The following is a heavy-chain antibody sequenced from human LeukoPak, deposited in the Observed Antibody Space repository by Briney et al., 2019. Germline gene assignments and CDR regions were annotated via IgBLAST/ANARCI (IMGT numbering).Heavy chain of an antibody. Sequence: GESLKISCKGSGYIFASYWSAWVRQMPGKGLECMGIIYPGDSDTRYSPSFQGQVTISADKSISTAYLQWSSLKASDTAMYYCARPRDGYNLYFDYWGQGTLVTVSS. J-gene: IGHJ4*02. D-gene: IGHD5-24*01. V-gene: IGHV5-51*01. CDR2: IYPGDSDT. CDR1: GYIFASYW. CDR3: ARPRDGYNLYFDY.